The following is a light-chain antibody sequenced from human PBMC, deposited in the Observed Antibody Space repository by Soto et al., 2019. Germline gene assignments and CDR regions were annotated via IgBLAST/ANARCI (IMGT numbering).Light chain of an antibody. J-gene: IGLJ2*01. CDR3: SSYTSDITLDVV. Sequence: QSALTQPASVSGSPGQSITISCTGTSSDVGGYNYVSWYQQHPGKAPTLMIYDVSNRPSGVSNRFSGSKSGNTASLTISGLQAEDEADYYCSSYTSDITLDVVFGGGTKVTVL. V-gene: IGLV2-14*03. CDR2: DVS. CDR1: SSDVGGYNY.